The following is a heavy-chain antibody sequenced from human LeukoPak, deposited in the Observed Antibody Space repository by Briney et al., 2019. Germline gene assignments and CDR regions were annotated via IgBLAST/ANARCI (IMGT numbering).Heavy chain of an antibody. J-gene: IGHJ4*02. CDR3: ARDRGDGYNIFDY. V-gene: IGHV4-59*01. CDR2: IYYSGST. Sequence: SETLSLTCTVSGGSINSYYCSWIRQPPGKRLEWIGYIYYSGSTNYNPSLKSRVTISVDTSKNQFSLKLSSVTAADTAVYYCARDRGDGYNIFDYWGQGTLVTVSS. D-gene: IGHD5-24*01. CDR1: GGSINSYY.